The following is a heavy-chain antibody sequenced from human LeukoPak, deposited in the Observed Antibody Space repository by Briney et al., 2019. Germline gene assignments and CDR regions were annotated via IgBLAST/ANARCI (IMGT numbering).Heavy chain of an antibody. CDR1: GFTFSSYS. CDR2: ISSSSSYI. Sequence: PGGSLRLSCAASGFTFSSYSMNWVRQASGKGLEWVSSISSSSSYIYYADSVKGRFTISRDNAKNSLYLQMNSLRAEDTAVYYCAAIVVPAARNWFDPWGQGTLVTVSS. V-gene: IGHV3-21*01. CDR3: AAIVVPAARNWFDP. D-gene: IGHD2-2*01. J-gene: IGHJ5*02.